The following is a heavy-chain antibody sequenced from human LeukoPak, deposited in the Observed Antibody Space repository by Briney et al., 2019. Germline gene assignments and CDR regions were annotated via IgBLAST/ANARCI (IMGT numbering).Heavy chain of an antibody. CDR2: SSPYNDDT. D-gene: IGHD2-2*01. Sequence: GASVKVSCKVSGYSSTIYGISCVRHAPGQGLEWLAWSSPYNDDTKSAQRFQGRLTLTTDTSTNTVYMELRSLRSDDSALYYCGREYCDTTRCFGVDYWGQGTLVTVSS. J-gene: IGHJ4*02. V-gene: IGHV1-18*01. CDR3: GREYCDTTRCFGVDY. CDR1: GYSSTIYG.